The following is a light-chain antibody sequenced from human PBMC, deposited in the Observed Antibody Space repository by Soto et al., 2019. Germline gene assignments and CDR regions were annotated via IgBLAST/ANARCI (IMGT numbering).Light chain of an antibody. CDR2: DVI. CDR1: RGDVGAYNY. Sequence: HSALAQPRSVSGSPGQSVTISCTGSRGDVGAYNYVSWYQQYPGKAPKLIIYDVIKRPSGVPDRFSGSKSANTASLTISGLQAEDEAEYYCCAYAGRSTLVVGTGTKVNV. CDR3: CAYAGRSTLV. V-gene: IGLV2-11*01. J-gene: IGLJ1*01.